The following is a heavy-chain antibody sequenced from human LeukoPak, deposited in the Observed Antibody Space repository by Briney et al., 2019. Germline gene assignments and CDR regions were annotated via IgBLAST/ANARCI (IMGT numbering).Heavy chain of an antibody. CDR1: RFSFSNYG. Sequence: GGTLRLSCAASRFSFSNYGMNWVRQAPGKGLEWVSGITGSGGSTYYADSVKGRFTISRDNSKNTLYLQMNSLRAEDTAVYYCAKGPSSGITMVWGVIILYFDYWGQGTLVTVSS. D-gene: IGHD3-10*01. J-gene: IGHJ4*02. CDR3: AKGPSSGITMVWGVIILYFDY. CDR2: ITGSGGST. V-gene: IGHV3-23*01.